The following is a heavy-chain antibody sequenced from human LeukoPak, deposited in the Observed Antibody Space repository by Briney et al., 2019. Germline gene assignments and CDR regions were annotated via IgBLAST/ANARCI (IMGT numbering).Heavy chain of an antibody. CDR1: GGSISSYY. Sequence: SETLSLTCTVSGGSISSYYWSWIRQPAGKGLEWIGRIYTSGSTNYNPSLKSRVTMSVDTSKNQFSLKLSSVTAADTAVYYCARAVGSGSFQTYYYYMDVWGKGTTVTVSS. D-gene: IGHD3-10*01. V-gene: IGHV4-4*07. J-gene: IGHJ6*03. CDR2: IYTSGST. CDR3: ARAVGSGSFQTYYYYMDV.